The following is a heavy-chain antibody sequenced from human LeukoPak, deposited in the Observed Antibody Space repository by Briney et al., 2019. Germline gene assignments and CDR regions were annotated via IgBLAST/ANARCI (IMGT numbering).Heavy chain of an antibody. J-gene: IGHJ4*02. CDR1: GFIVTNNY. CDR3: ARDPPAVLIDTYG. V-gene: IGHV3-66*01. D-gene: IGHD2-8*01. Sequence: GGSLRLSCTASGFIVTNNYINWVRQAPGKGLEWVSLVYSGGSAYYADSVKGRFTISRDNSKNMVYLQMNSLRAEDTAMYYCARDPPAVLIDTYGWGQGTLVTVSS. CDR2: VYSGGSA.